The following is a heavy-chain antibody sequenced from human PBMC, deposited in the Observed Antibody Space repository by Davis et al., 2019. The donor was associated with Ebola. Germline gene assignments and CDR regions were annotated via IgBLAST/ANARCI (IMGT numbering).Heavy chain of an antibody. D-gene: IGHD4-17*01. CDR1: GGSFSGYY. CDR2: INLFGST. V-gene: IGHV4-34*01. Sequence: SETLSLTCAVYGGSFSGYYWSWIRQPPGKGLEWIGEINLFGSTNCNPSLKSRVTISVDTSKNQFFLRLSSVTAADMAVYYCARGVDYGERPPDYWGQGTLVTVSS. J-gene: IGHJ4*02. CDR3: ARGVDYGERPPDY.